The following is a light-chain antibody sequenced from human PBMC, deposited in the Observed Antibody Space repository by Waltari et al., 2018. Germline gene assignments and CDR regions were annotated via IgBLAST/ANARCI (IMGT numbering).Light chain of an antibody. V-gene: IGKV1-8*01. CDR3: QQYYSYPWT. J-gene: IGKJ1*01. CDR2: AAS. Sequence: AIRMTQSPSSLSASTGDRVTITCRASQGVRSYLAGYQQKPGKAPNLLIYAASTLQSGVPSRFSGSGSGTDFSLIISCLQSEDFATYYCQQYYSYPWTFGQGTKVEI. CDR1: QGVRSY.